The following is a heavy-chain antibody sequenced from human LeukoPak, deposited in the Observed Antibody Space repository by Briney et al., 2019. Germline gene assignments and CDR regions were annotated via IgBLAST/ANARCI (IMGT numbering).Heavy chain of an antibody. J-gene: IGHJ4*02. D-gene: IGHD3-10*01. CDR3: GTYYYGSGSYGPVDY. Sequence: ASVKVSCKASGYIFTSYNVHWVRQAPGQGLEWMGWISAYNGNTNYAQKLQGRVTMTTDTSTSTAYMELRSLRSDDTAVYYCGTYYYGSGSYGPVDYWGQGTLVTVSS. V-gene: IGHV1-18*04. CDR1: GYIFTSYN. CDR2: ISAYNGNT.